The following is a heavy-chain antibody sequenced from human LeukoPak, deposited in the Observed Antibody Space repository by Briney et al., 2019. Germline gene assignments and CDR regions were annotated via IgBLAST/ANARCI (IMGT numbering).Heavy chain of an antibody. D-gene: IGHD4-4*01. Sequence: RPSETLSLTCTVSGGSISSYYWSWIRQPPGKGLEWIGYISYSGSTNYNPSLKSRVTMSVDTSKNQFSLKLSPVTAADTAVYYCARGGLADYSNYVSWFDPWGQGTLVTVSS. CDR2: ISYSGST. CDR3: ARGGLADYSNYVSWFDP. V-gene: IGHV4-59*12. J-gene: IGHJ5*02. CDR1: GGSISSYY.